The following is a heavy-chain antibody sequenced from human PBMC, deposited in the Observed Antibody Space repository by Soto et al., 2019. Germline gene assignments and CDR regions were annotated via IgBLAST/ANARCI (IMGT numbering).Heavy chain of an antibody. CDR1: GGSISSYY. CDR2: IYYSGST. CDR3: ARARGYSGYVQYNWFDP. J-gene: IGHJ5*02. V-gene: IGHV4-59*01. D-gene: IGHD5-12*01. Sequence: SETLSLTCTVSGGSISSYYWSWIRQPPGKGLEWIGYIYYSGSTNYNPSLKSRVTISVDTSKNQFSLKLSSVTAADTAVYYCARARGYSGYVQYNWFDPWGQGTLVTSPQ.